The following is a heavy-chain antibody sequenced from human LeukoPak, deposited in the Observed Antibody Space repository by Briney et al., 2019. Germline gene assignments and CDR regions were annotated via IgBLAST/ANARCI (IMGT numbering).Heavy chain of an antibody. Sequence: GASVKVSCKASGYTFTSYGISWVRQAPGQGLEWMGWISAYNGNTNYAQNLQDRVTMTADTSTNTAYMEVRSLRSDDTAVYYCARDLRVLRYFDSPFDYWGQGSLVTVSS. CDR2: ISAYNGNT. D-gene: IGHD3-9*01. CDR3: ARDLRVLRYFDSPFDY. V-gene: IGHV1-18*01. CDR1: GYTFTSYG. J-gene: IGHJ4*02.